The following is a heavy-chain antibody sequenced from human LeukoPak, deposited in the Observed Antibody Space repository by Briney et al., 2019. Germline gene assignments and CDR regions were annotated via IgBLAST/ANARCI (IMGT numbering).Heavy chain of an antibody. D-gene: IGHD2-15*01. CDR3: ARDRLGYCSGGSCYRIY. CDR1: GFTFSSYE. Sequence: GGSLRLSCAASGFTFSSYEMNCVRQAPGKGLEWVSYISSSGSTIYYADSVKGRFTFSRDNAKNSLYLQMNSLRAEDTAVYYCARDRLGYCSGGSCYRIYWGQGTLVTVSS. CDR2: ISSSGSTI. J-gene: IGHJ4*02. V-gene: IGHV3-48*03.